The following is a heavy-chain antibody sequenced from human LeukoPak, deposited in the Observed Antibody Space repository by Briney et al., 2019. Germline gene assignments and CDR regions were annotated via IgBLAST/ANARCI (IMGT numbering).Heavy chain of an antibody. CDR1: GGSIRSGSHY. V-gene: IGHV4-39*02. D-gene: IGHD3-22*01. Sequence: SETLSLTCTVSGGSIRSGSHYWAWIRQPPGKGLEWIGSIYYSGSTYYNPSLEDRVTISIDTSKNHFSLRLSSLSAADTSVYYCAKRDDSGGNLVDLWGQGTLVTVS. J-gene: IGHJ4*02. CDR3: AKRDDSGGNLVDL. CDR2: IYYSGST.